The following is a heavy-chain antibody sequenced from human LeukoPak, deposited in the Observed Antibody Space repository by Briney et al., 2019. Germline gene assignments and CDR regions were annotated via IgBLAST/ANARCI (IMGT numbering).Heavy chain of an antibody. CDR3: ARGGGWIRYSSSSKGWFDP. J-gene: IGHJ5*02. Sequence: ASETLSLTCTVSGGSISSSSYYWGWIRQPPGKGLEWIGEINHSGSTNYNPSLRSRVTISVDTSKNQFSLKLSSVTAADTAVYYCARGGGWIRYSSSSKGWFDPWGQGTLVTVSS. CDR1: GGSISSSSYY. CDR2: INHSGST. V-gene: IGHV4-39*07. D-gene: IGHD6-6*01.